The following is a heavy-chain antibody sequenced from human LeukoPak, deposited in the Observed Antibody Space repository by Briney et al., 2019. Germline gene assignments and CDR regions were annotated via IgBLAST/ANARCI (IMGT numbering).Heavy chain of an antibody. CDR2: ISSSSTYT. V-gene: IGHV3-11*05. Sequence: GSLRLSCAASGFTFSDYYMSWIRQAPGKGLEWVSHISSSSTYTNCADSVKGRFTISRDNAKNSLYLQMNSLRAEDTAVYYCARDRIVGSTHYFDYWGQGTPVTVSS. J-gene: IGHJ4*02. D-gene: IGHD1-26*01. CDR1: GFTFSDYY. CDR3: ARDRIVGSTHYFDY.